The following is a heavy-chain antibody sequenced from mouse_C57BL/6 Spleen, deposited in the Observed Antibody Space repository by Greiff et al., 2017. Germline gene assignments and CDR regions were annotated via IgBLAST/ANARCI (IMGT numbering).Heavy chain of an antibody. J-gene: IGHJ2*01. CDR3: ARGDYYYGRSFDY. V-gene: IGHV1-80*01. D-gene: IGHD1-1*01. Sequence: QVQLQQSGAELVKPGASVKISCKASGYAFSSYWMNWVKQRPGKGLEWIGQIYPGDGDTNYNGKFKGKATLTADKSSSSAYMQLRSLTSEDSAVFFCARGDYYYGRSFDYGGQGTTLTVSS. CDR2: IYPGDGDT. CDR1: GYAFSSYW.